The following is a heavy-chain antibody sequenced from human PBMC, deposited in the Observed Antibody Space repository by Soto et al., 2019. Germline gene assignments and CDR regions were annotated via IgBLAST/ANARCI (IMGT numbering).Heavy chain of an antibody. J-gene: IGHJ6*03. CDR3: ARVRYNLLTHYYMDV. CDR1: GFTFSIYW. CDR2: IKQDASEK. V-gene: IGHV3-7*01. Sequence: GGSLRLSCAGSGFTFSIYWMTWVRQAPGKGLEWVANIKQDASEKYYVDSVKGRFTISRDNAKNSLYLQMNSLRAEDTGLYYCARVRYNLLTHYYMDVWGKGTTVTVSS. D-gene: IGHD5-12*01.